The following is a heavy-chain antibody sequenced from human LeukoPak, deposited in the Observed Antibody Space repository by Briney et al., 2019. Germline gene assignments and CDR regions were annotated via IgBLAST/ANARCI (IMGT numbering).Heavy chain of an antibody. CDR2: VFYTGST. D-gene: IGHD3-22*01. Sequence: SETLSLACTVSCASMSSYYWNWIRQPPGKRLEWVGYVFYTGSTNYNPSLKGRVTISIDMSKNQFPLNLSSVTAADTAVYYCAGDDKDAFDIWGQGTMVTVSS. V-gene: IGHV4-59*01. J-gene: IGHJ3*02. CDR3: AGDDKDAFDI. CDR1: CASMSSYY.